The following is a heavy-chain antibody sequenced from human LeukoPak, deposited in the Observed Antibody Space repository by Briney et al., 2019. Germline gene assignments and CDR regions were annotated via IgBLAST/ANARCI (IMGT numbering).Heavy chain of an antibody. V-gene: IGHV3-74*01. Sequence: GGSLRLSCAASGFTFSSYWMHWVRQAPGKGLVWVSRINSDGSSTNYADSVKGRFTISRDNAKNTLYLQMNSLRAEDTAVYYCARAFQNWYFDLWGRGTLVTVSS. CDR2: INSDGSST. J-gene: IGHJ2*01. CDR1: GFTFSSYW. CDR3: ARAFQNWYFDL.